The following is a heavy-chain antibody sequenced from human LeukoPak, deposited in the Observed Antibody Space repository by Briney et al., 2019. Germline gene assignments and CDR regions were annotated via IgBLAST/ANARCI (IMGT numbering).Heavy chain of an antibody. CDR2: IIPIFGTA. J-gene: IGHJ5*02. CDR1: GGTFSSYA. D-gene: IGHD2-2*01. CDR3: ARSYCSSTSCYSKFDP. Sequence: GASVKVSCKASGGTFSSYAISWVRQAPGQGPEWMGGIIPIFGTANYAQKFQGRVTITTDESTSTAYMELSSLRSEDTAVYYCARSYCSSTSCYSKFDPWGQGTLVTVSS. V-gene: IGHV1-69*05.